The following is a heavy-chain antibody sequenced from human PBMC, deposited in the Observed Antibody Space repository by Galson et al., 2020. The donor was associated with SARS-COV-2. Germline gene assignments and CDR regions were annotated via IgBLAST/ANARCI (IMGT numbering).Heavy chain of an antibody. J-gene: IGHJ5*01. CDR3: MAWVLSGSFWNVDS. Sequence: SETLSLTCTVSGDSITRTNSCWGWIRQPPGKGLEWVGHICYNGRTFYNPSLKSRVTVSADTPKNQFSLNLISVIAADTAVYFCMAWVLSGSFWNVDSWGQGTLVTVSS. CDR2: ICYNGRT. V-gene: IGHV4-39*01. CDR1: GDSITRTNSC. D-gene: IGHD1-1*01.